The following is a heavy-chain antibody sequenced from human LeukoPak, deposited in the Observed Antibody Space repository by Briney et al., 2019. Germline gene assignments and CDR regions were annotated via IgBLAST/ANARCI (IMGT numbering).Heavy chain of an antibody. D-gene: IGHD6-19*01. Sequence: PSETLSLTCTVSGYSISSGYYWGWIRQPPGKGLEWIGEINHSGSTNYNPSLKSRVTISVDTSKNQFSLRLSSVTAADTAVYYCATLGYSSGWPAVGYFDYWGQGTLVTVSS. CDR3: ATLGYSSGWPAVGYFDY. V-gene: IGHV4-38-2*02. CDR2: INHSGST. J-gene: IGHJ4*02. CDR1: GYSISSGYY.